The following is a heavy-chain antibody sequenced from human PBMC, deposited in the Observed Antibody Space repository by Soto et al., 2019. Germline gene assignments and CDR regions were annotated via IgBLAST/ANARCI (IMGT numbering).Heavy chain of an antibody. D-gene: IGHD6-19*01. CDR3: ASPYMYSSGLYFHGMDV. CDR1: GFTFSSYW. Sequence: EVQLVESGGGLVQPGGSLRLSCAASGFTFSSYWMHWVRQAPGKGLVWVSRINSDGSSTSYADSVKGRFTISRDNAKNTVYLQMNSLRAEDTAVYYCASPYMYSSGLYFHGMDVWGQGTTVTVSS. J-gene: IGHJ6*02. CDR2: INSDGSST. V-gene: IGHV3-74*01.